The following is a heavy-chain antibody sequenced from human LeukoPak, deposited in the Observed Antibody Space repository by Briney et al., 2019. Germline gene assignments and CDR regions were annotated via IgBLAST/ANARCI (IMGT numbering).Heavy chain of an antibody. J-gene: IGHJ5*02. Sequence: SETLSLTCTVSGGSTSSGSYYWSWIRQPAGKGLEWIGRIYTSGSTNYNPSLKSRVTISVDTSKNQFSLKLSSVTAADTAVYYCAREITTIFGVAHGDWFDPWGQGTLVTVSS. CDR3: AREITTIFGVAHGDWFDP. CDR2: IYTSGST. D-gene: IGHD3-3*01. V-gene: IGHV4-61*02. CDR1: GGSTSSGSYY.